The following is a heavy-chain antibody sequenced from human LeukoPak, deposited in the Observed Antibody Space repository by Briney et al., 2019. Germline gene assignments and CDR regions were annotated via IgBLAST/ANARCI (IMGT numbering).Heavy chain of an antibody. J-gene: IGHJ3*02. V-gene: IGHV4-31*01. D-gene: IGHD3-10*01. CDR2: IYYSGST. CDR1: GGSISSGGYY. Sequence: PSETLSLTCTVSGGSISSGGYYWSWLRHHPGKGLEWIGYIYYSGSTYYNSSLKSLVTISVDTSKKQFSLRLSSVTAADTAVYYCATTGCLTGNAFAIWGQGTLVTVSS. CDR3: ATTGCLTGNAFAI.